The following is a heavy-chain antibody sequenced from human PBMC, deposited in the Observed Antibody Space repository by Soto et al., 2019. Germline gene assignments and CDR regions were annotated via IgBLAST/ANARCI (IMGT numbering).Heavy chain of an antibody. Sequence: VQLLESGGGLVQPGGSLRLSCAASGFTFSNYAMSWVRQAPGKGLEWISAVSGSGGNTLYADSVQGRFTISRDNSKNMLNLQMNSLRAEDTAVYYCAKLNLFVAAAAGRGPFDYWGQGTLVTVSS. V-gene: IGHV3-23*01. CDR2: VSGSGGNT. D-gene: IGHD6-13*01. CDR1: GFTFSNYA. CDR3: AKLNLFVAAAAGRGPFDY. J-gene: IGHJ4*02.